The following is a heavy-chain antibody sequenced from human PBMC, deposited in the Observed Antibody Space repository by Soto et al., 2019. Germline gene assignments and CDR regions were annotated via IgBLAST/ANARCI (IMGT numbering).Heavy chain of an antibody. Sequence: QVQLVQSGPEMKKPGASVKVSCKASGYSFTSSAISWLRQAPGQGLEWMGWISGYRGNTNYAQKFQGRVTLTTDTSTTTAYLELRSLTSDDTAVYYCARAPDYYDSSGYRDYWGQGTLVTVSP. CDR2: ISGYRGNT. J-gene: IGHJ4*02. CDR1: GYSFTSSA. CDR3: ARAPDYYDSSGYRDY. D-gene: IGHD3-22*01. V-gene: IGHV1-18*01.